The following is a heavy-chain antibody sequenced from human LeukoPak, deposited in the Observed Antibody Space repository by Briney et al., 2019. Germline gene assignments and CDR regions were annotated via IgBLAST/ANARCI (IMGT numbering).Heavy chain of an antibody. CDR2: MSAINGNT. D-gene: IGHD5-18*01. CDR3: AKDLSYGFDY. CDR1: GFTFGIYA. V-gene: IGHV3-23*01. Sequence: PGGSLRLSCAASGFTFGIYAMSWVRQAPGKGLEWVSAMSAINGNTYYAASVKGRFTISRDNSKNTLYLQMNSLRVDDTAVYHCAKDLSYGFDYWGRGTLVTVSS. J-gene: IGHJ4*02.